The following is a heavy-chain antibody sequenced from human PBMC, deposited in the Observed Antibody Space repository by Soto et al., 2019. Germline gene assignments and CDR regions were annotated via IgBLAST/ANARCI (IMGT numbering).Heavy chain of an antibody. J-gene: IGHJ6*03. Sequence: PSETLSLTCTVSGGSISSYYWSWIRQPPGKGLEWIGYIYYSGSTNYNPSLKSRVTISVDTSKNQFSLKLSSVTAVDTAVYYCARRSGTSHYYYYYMDVWGKGTTVTVSS. V-gene: IGHV4-59*01. CDR2: IYYSGST. CDR3: ARRSGTSHYYYYYMDV. D-gene: IGHD1-1*01. CDR1: GGSISSYY.